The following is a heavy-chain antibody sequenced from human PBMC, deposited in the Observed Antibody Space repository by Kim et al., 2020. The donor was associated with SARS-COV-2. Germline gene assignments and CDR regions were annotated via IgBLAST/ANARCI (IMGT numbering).Heavy chain of an antibody. Sequence: GGSLRLSCAASGLTFSTLWMHWVRQAPGKGLVWVAHVRTDGTTTTYADSVQGRLTISRDNAKSTVYLQMNSLRGEDTAVYYCATGYSSGLEHWGQGTLVTVSA. CDR1: GLTFSTLW. V-gene: IGHV3-74*01. J-gene: IGHJ4*02. D-gene: IGHD2-15*01. CDR2: VRTDGTTT. CDR3: ATGYSSGLEH.